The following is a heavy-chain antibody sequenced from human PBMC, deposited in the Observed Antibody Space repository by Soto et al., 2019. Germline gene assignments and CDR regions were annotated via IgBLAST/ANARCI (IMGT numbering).Heavy chain of an antibody. CDR3: AREGAASYSYYYGTDV. D-gene: IGHD3-16*01. Sequence: QVQLQESGPGLVKPSQTLFLTCTVSGGSISSGDAYWSWIRQSPGKGLEWIGYIYYRGRPFYNPSLESRATISVDTSKNQFSLKLNSVTAADTAVYYCAREGAASYSYYYGTDVWGQGTTVTVSS. V-gene: IGHV4-30-4*01. J-gene: IGHJ6*02. CDR1: GGSISSGDAY. CDR2: IYYRGRP.